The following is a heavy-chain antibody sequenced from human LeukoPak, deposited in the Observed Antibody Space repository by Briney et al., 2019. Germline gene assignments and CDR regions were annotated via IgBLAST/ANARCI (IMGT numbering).Heavy chain of an antibody. Sequence: PSETLSLTCAVYGGSFSGYYWSWIRQPPGKGLEWIGEINHSGSTNYNPSLKSRVTISVDTSKNQFSLKLSSVTAADTAVYYCVREREGAFDIWGQGTMVIVYS. D-gene: IGHD1-26*01. V-gene: IGHV4-34*01. CDR3: VREREGAFDI. CDR2: INHSGST. J-gene: IGHJ3*02. CDR1: GGSFSGYY.